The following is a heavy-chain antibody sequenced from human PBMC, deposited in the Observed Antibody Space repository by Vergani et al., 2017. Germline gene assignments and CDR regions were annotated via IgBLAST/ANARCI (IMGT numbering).Heavy chain of an antibody. CDR3: ARALRLRVYFDY. CDR2: INPTSGGK. CDR1: GYTFTGYY. Sequence: QVQLVQSGAAVKKPGASVKVSCKASGYTFTGYYMHWVRQAPGQGLEWMGWINPTSGGKNYAQKFQGRVTMTRDTSSSTAYMELGRLRSDDTAVYYWARALRLRVYFDYCGQGTLVTVSS. V-gene: IGHV1-2*02. J-gene: IGHJ4*02. D-gene: IGHD5/OR15-5a*01.